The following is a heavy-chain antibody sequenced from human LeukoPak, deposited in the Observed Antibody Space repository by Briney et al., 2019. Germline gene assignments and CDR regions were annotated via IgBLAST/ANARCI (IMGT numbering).Heavy chain of an antibody. J-gene: IGHJ4*02. D-gene: IGHD3-22*01. V-gene: IGHV1-46*01. CDR2: INPSGGST. CDR3: AREANYYDSTGPEFDY. CDR1: GYTFTSYY. Sequence: ASVKVSCKASGYTFTSYYMHWVRQAPGQGLEWMGIINPSGGSTSYAQKFQGRVTMTRDTSMSTVYMELSSLRSEDTAVYYCAREANYYDSTGPEFDYWGQGTLVTVSS.